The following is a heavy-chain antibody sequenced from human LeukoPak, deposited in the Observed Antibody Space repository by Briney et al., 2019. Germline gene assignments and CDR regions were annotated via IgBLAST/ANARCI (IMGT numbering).Heavy chain of an antibody. CDR1: GYRFISYW. D-gene: IGHD2-15*01. Sequence: GESLKISCKSSGYRFISYWIGWVRQMPGKGPEWIGTIYPGDSNTRYSPSFQGQVTISVDKSIDTAYLQWSSLKASDSAIYYCARRGYCSGNSCYHYDSWGQGTLVTVSS. CDR3: ARRGYCSGNSCYHYDS. J-gene: IGHJ4*02. V-gene: IGHV5-51*01. CDR2: IYPGDSNT.